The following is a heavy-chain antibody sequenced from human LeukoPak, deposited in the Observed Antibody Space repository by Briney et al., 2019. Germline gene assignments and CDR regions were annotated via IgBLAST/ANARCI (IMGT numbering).Heavy chain of an antibody. CDR2: INWNGGST. V-gene: IGHV3-20*04. Sequence: GGSLRLSCAASGFTFYDYGMTWVRQAPGKGLEWVSGINWNGGSTGYADSVKGRFTISRDNAQNSLTLHMNTLRADDTAVYYCAKDGGTHFDHWGQGTLVTVSS. CDR1: GFTFYDYG. CDR3: AKDGGTHFDH. D-gene: IGHD1-26*01. J-gene: IGHJ4*02.